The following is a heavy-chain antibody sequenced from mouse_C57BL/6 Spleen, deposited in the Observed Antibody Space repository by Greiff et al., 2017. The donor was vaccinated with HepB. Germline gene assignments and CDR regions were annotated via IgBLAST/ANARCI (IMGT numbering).Heavy chain of an antibody. D-gene: IGHD2-2*01. CDR2: INPGSGGT. V-gene: IGHV1-54*01. CDR1: GYAFTNYL. Sequence: QVHVKQSGAELVRPGTSVKVSCKASGYAFTNYLIEWVKQRPGQGLEWIGVINPGSGGTNYNEKFKGKATLTADKSSSTAYMQLSSLTSEDSAVYFCARGSMVTTAWFAYWGQGTLVTVSA. J-gene: IGHJ3*01. CDR3: ARGSMVTTAWFAY.